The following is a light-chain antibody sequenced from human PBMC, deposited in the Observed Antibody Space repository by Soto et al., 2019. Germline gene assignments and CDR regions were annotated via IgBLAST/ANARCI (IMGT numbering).Light chain of an antibody. Sequence: QSALTQPASRSGSPGQSITISCTGTSSDVGNYNFVSWYQHHPGKAPKVIIYDVSKRPSGVSDRFSGSKSGNTASLTISGLQAEDEADYYCSSYTSSTTVIFGGGTKLTVL. J-gene: IGLJ2*01. CDR2: DVS. CDR1: SSDVGNYNF. CDR3: SSYTSSTTVI. V-gene: IGLV2-14*03.